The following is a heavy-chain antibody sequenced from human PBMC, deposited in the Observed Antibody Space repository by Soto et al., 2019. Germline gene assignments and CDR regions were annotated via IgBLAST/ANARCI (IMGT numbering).Heavy chain of an antibody. V-gene: IGHV1-46*01. Sequence: ASLKVSCKASGYTFTSYYMHWVRQAPGQGLEWMGIINPSGGSTSYAQKFQGRVTMTRDTSTSTVYMELSSLSSVTAADTAVYYCAREGPMTTVTTLFYYWGQGTLVTVSS. CDR2: INPSGGST. CDR3: AREGPMTTVTTLFYY. CDR1: GYTFTSYY. J-gene: IGHJ4*02. D-gene: IGHD4-17*01.